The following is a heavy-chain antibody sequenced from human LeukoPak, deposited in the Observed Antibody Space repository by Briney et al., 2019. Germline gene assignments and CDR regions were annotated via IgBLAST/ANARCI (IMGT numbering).Heavy chain of an antibody. CDR2: IRSSSSYI. J-gene: IGHJ4*02. CDR1: GFTFSSYS. Sequence: GGSLRLSCAASGFTFSSYSMNWVRQAPGKGLEWVSSIRSSSSYIYYADSVKGRFTISRDNAKNSLYLQMNSLRAEDTAVYYCARDRRGLTDYWGQGTLVTVSS. V-gene: IGHV3-21*01. CDR3: ARDRRGLTDY. D-gene: IGHD5-12*01.